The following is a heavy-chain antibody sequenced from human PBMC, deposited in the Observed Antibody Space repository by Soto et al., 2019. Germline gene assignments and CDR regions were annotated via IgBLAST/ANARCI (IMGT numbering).Heavy chain of an antibody. V-gene: IGHV3-30*18. D-gene: IGHD3-9*01. CDR3: AKDILTGYYGYFDY. CDR1: GFTFSSYG. CDR2: ISYDGSNK. J-gene: IGHJ4*02. Sequence: LRLSCAASGFTFSSYGMHWVRQAPGKGLEWVAVISYDGSNKYYADSVKGRFTISRDNSKNTLYLQMNSLRAEDTAVYYCAKDILTGYYGYFDYWGQGTLVTVSS.